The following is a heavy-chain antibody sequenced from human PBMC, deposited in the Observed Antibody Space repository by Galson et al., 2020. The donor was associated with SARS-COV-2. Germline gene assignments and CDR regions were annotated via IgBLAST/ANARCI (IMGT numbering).Heavy chain of an antibody. Sequence: ASVKVSCKVSGYTLTELSMHWVRQAPGKGLEWMGGFDPEAGETIYAQQFQGRVTMTEDTSTDTAYMELSSLRSEDTAVYYCATAPGIAAAGTGWFDPWGQGTLVTVSS. V-gene: IGHV1-24*01. CDR3: ATAPGIAAAGTGWFDP. CDR1: GYTLTELS. J-gene: IGHJ5*02. CDR2: FDPEAGET. D-gene: IGHD6-13*01.